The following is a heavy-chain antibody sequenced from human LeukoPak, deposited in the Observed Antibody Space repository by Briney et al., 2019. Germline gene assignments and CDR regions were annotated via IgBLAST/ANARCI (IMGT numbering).Heavy chain of an antibody. D-gene: IGHD1-7*01. CDR3: ARDQLELYYYYYYYMDV. Sequence: GGSLRLSCAASGFSVSSNYMSWVRQAPGKGLEWISVLYISGSTYYADSVKGRFTISRDNSKNSLYLQMNSLRAEDTAVYYCARDQLELYYYYYYYMDVWGKGTTVTVSS. V-gene: IGHV3-53*01. CDR2: LYISGST. J-gene: IGHJ6*03. CDR1: GFSVSSNY.